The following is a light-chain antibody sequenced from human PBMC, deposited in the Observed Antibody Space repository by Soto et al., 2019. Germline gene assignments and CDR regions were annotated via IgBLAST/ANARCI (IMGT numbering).Light chain of an antibody. CDR3: QKYTNVPA. CDR2: AAS. Sequence: DIQMTQSPSSLSASVGDGVTITCRASQGISNYLAWYQQIPGKVPKLLISAASTLQSGVPSRFSGSGSGTDFTLTTSSLQPEDVATYYCQKYTNVPAFGGGTKVEIK. CDR1: QGISNY. J-gene: IGKJ4*01. V-gene: IGKV1-27*01.